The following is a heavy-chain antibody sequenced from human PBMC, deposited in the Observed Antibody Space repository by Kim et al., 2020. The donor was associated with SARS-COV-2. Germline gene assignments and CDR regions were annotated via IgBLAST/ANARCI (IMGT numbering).Heavy chain of an antibody. D-gene: IGHD5-18*01. Sequence: GGSLRLSCSASGFTFSSYAMHWVRQAPGKGLEYVSAISSNGGSTYYADSVKGRFTISRDNSKNTLYLQMSSLRAEDTAVYYCVKGAQYSYGPLHYWGQGTLVTVSS. CDR1: GFTFSSYA. CDR3: VKGAQYSYGPLHY. CDR2: ISSNGGST. V-gene: IGHV3-64D*09. J-gene: IGHJ4*02.